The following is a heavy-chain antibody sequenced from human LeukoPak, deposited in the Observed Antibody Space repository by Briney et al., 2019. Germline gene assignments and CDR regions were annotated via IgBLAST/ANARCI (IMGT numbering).Heavy chain of an antibody. CDR3: ARAGVYSSSHEYFQH. CDR1: GGTFSSYA. D-gene: IGHD6-13*01. CDR2: IIPILGIA. J-gene: IGHJ1*01. V-gene: IGHV1-69*04. Sequence: SVTVSFTASGGTFSSYAISWVRQAPGQGREGMGRIIPILGIANYAQKFQGRVTITADKSTTTAYMELSGLRSEDTAVYYCARAGVYSSSHEYFQHCGQGTLVTVSS.